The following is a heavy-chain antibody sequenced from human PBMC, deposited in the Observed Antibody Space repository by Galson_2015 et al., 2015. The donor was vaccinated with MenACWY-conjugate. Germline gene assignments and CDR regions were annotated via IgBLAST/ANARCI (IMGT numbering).Heavy chain of an antibody. D-gene: IGHD6-6*01. J-gene: IGHJ5*02. CDR2: ISSTGSYI. CDR3: AKGTTASRPNWFDP. CDR1: GFTFSNYN. V-gene: IGHV3-21*01. Sequence: SQRLSCAASGFTFSNYNMNWVRQTPGKGLEWVSCISSTGSYIYYADSLKGRFTISRDNAKNSLYLQMNSLTSEDTAVYYCAKGTTASRPNWFDPWGQGTLVTVSS.